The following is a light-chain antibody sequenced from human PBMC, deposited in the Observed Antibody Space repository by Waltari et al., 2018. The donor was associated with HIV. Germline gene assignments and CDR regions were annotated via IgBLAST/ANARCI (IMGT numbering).Light chain of an antibody. J-gene: IGLJ2*01. Sequence: QSALTQPPPASGSPGQPVTFSCTGSSSAVGGYNFVFWYQQHPGKAPQLIIYEVTKRPSGVPDRFAGSKSANTASLTVSGLQAEDEAEYFCSSYAGSNNVIFGGGTKLTVL. CDR2: EVT. CDR3: SSYAGSNNVI. V-gene: IGLV2-8*01. CDR1: SSAVGGYNF.